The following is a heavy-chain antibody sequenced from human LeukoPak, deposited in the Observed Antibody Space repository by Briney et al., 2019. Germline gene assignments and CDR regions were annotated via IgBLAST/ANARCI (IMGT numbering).Heavy chain of an antibody. V-gene: IGHV4-61*02. D-gene: IGHD3-3*01. CDR3: ARDLFYDFWSGYYTDNWFDP. CDR2: IYTSGST. J-gene: IGHJ5*02. CDR1: GGSISSGSYY. Sequence: SETLSLTCTVCGGSISSGSYYWSWIRQPAGKGLEWIGRIYTSGSTNYNPSLKSRVTISVDTSKNQFSLKLSSVTAADTAVYYCARDLFYDFWSGYYTDNWFDPWGQGTLVTVSS.